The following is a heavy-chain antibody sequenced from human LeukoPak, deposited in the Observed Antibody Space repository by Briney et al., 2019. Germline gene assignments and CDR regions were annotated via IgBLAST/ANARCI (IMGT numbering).Heavy chain of an antibody. CDR3: ARDSEPASGYSSSWYQSGYSSAFDI. CDR2: ISYDGSNK. J-gene: IGHJ3*02. Sequence: PGRSLRLSCAASGFTFSTYAMHWVRQAPGKGLEWVTVISYDGSNKFYTDSVKGRFTTSRDNSKNTLYLQMNSLRAEDTAVYYCARDSEPASGYSSSWYQSGYSSAFDIWGQGTMVTVSS. V-gene: IGHV3-30-3*01. CDR1: GFTFSTYA. D-gene: IGHD6-13*01.